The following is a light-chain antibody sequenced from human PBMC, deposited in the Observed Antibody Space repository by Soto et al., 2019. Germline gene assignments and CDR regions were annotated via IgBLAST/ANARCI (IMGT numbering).Light chain of an antibody. Sequence: EIVLTQSPGTLSLSPGERATLSCRASQSISSSNLAWYQQKAGQAPRLLLYGASNRAAGIPDRFSGSGSGTDFTLTISRMEPEDFAVYYCQQYGRSPDWDRWTFGQGTKVEGK. CDR3: QQYGRSPDWDRWT. J-gene: IGKJ1*01. V-gene: IGKV3-20*01. CDR1: QSISSSN. CDR2: GAS.